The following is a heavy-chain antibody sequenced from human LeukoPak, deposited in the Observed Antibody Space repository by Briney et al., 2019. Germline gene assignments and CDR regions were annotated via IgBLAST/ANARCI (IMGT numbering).Heavy chain of an antibody. CDR2: IIPIFGIA. CDR3: ARGAGYSGYDRSGEFDY. J-gene: IGHJ4*02. D-gene: IGHD5-12*01. Sequence: GASVKVSCKASGGTFSSYAISWVRQAPGQGLEWMGRIIPIFGIANYAQKFQGRVTITADKSTSTAYMELSSLRSEDTAVYYCARGAGYSGYDRSGEFDYWGQGTLATVSS. CDR1: GGTFSSYA. V-gene: IGHV1-69*04.